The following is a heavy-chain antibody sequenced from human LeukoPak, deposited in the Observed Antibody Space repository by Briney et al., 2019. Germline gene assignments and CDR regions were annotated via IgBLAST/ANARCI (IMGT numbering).Heavy chain of an antibody. CDR1: GGSISSGDYY. CDR2: IYYSGST. V-gene: IGHV4-30-4*08. D-gene: IGHD3-3*01. Sequence: KPSETLSLTCTVSGGSISSGDYYWSWIRQPPGKGLEWIGYIYYSGSTYYNPSLKSRVTISVDTSKNQFSLKLSSVTAADTAVYYCVRDVWSGYYWADYMDVWGKGTTVTVSS. J-gene: IGHJ6*03. CDR3: VRDVWSGYYWADYMDV.